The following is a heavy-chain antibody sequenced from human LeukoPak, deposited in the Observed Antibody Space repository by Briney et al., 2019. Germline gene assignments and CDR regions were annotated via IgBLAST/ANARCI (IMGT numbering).Heavy chain of an antibody. CDR2: IYYSGST. J-gene: IGHJ6*02. CDR1: GLTVSSTY. Sequence: GSLRLSCAASGLTVSSTYMSWVRQTPGKGLEWIGSIYYSGSTYYNPSLKSRVTISVDTSKNQFSLKLSSVTAADTAVYYCARRSSIDRSTYYYYGMDVWGQGTTVTVSS. CDR3: ARRSSIDRSTYYYYGMDV. D-gene: IGHD3-22*01. V-gene: IGHV4-39*01.